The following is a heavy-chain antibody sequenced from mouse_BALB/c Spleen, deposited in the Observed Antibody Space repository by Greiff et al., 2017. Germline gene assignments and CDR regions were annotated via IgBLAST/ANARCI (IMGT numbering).Heavy chain of an antibody. D-gene: IGHD1-1*01. CDR1: GFNIKDTY. Sequence: VQLQQSGAELVKPGASVKLSCTASGFNIKDTYMHWVKQRPEQGLEWIGRIDPANGNTKYDPKFQGKATITADTSSNTAYLQLSSLTSEDTAVYYCAPYYYGSSYYFDDWGQGTTLTVSS. CDR3: APYYYGSSYYFDD. V-gene: IGHV14-3*02. J-gene: IGHJ2*01. CDR2: IDPANGNT.